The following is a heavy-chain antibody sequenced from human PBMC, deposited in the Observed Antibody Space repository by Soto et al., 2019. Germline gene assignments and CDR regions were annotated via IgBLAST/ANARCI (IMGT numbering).Heavy chain of an antibody. Sequence: GGSLRLSCAASGFTFSNSWMNWVRQAPGKGLEWVGRIKSKTDGGTTDYAAPVKGRFTISRDDSKNTLYLQMNSLKTEDTAVYYCTTVRVGAHYYYGMDVWGQGTTVTVSS. CDR3: TTVRVGAHYYYGMDV. CDR2: IKSKTDGGTT. J-gene: IGHJ6*02. V-gene: IGHV3-15*07. CDR1: GFTFSNSW. D-gene: IGHD1-26*01.